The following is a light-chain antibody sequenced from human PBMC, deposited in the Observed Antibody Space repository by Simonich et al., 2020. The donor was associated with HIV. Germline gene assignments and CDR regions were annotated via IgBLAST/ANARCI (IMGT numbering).Light chain of an antibody. CDR1: QSVSSN. J-gene: IGKJ3*01. CDR3: QQYNNWPSPFT. CDR2: GAS. Sequence: EIVMTQSPATLSVSPGERATLSCRASQSVSSNLAWYQQKPGQAPRLLIYGASSRATSVPARFSGSGFGTEFSLTISSMQSEDFAVYYCQQYNNWPSPFTFGPGTKVDIK. V-gene: IGKV3-15*01.